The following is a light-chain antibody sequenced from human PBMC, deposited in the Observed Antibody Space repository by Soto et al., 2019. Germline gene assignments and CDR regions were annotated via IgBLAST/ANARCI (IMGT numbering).Light chain of an antibody. CDR1: TSNIGSNT. V-gene: IGLV1-44*01. CDR2: SDD. J-gene: IGLJ2*01. CDR3: AAWPDGGGGVV. Sequence: QSVLTQPPSASGTPGQRVTISCSGSTSNIGSNTVTWYQQLPGTAPKLLIYSDDQRPSGVPDRFSGSKSGTSASLAISGLQSEDEADDYWAAWPDGGGGVVFGGGTKLTVL.